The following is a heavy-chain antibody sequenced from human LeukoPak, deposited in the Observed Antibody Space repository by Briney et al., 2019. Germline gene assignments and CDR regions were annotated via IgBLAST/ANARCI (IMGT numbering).Heavy chain of an antibody. CDR2: MNPNSGNT. Sequence: ASVKVSCKASGYTFTSYDINWVRQATGQGLEWMGWMNPNSGNTGYAQKFQGRVTMTRNTSISTAYMELSSLRSEDTAVYYCARARATYDILTGYYILDYYYYYMDVWGKGTTVTVSS. J-gene: IGHJ6*03. V-gene: IGHV1-8*01. CDR3: ARARATYDILTGYYILDYYYYYMDV. D-gene: IGHD3-9*01. CDR1: GYTFTSYD.